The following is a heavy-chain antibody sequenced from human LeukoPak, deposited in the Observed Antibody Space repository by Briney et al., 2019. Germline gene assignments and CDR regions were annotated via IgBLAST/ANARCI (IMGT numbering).Heavy chain of an antibody. CDR1: GGSISSSNW. D-gene: IGHD6-13*01. Sequence: PSGTLSLTCAVSGGSISSSNWWSWVRQPPGKGLEWIGEIYHSGSTNYNPSLKSRVTISVDKSKNQFSLKLSSVTAADTAVYYCARASGLAAAGTEFDYWGQGTLVTVSS. CDR2: IYHSGST. CDR3: ARASGLAAAGTEFDY. J-gene: IGHJ4*02. V-gene: IGHV4-4*02.